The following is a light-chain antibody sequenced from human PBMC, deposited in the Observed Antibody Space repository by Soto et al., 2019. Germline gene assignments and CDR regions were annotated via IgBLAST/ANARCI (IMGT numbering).Light chain of an antibody. V-gene: IGLV2-14*03. CDR3: SSYTTTNAVL. Sequence: QSARTQPASVSGSPGQSITISCTEARSDVGDYNYVSWYQQHPGKAPKLMIYDVSYRPSGVSIRFSGSKSGSTASLTISGRQAEDEADYYCSSYTTTNAVLFGRGTQLTVL. CDR1: RSDVGDYNY. CDR2: DVS. J-gene: IGLJ2*01.